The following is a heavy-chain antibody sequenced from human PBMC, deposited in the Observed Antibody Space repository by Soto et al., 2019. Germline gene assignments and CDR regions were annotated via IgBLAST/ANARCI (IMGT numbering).Heavy chain of an antibody. J-gene: IGHJ6*02. Sequence: GESLKISCKGSGYSFTSYWISWVRQMPGKGLEWMGRIDPSDSYTNYSPSFQGHVTISADKSISTAYLQWSSLKASDTAMYYCATPGIAAACTPHYYGMDVWGQGTTVTVSS. CDR2: IDPSDSYT. CDR3: ATPGIAAACTPHYYGMDV. D-gene: IGHD6-13*01. V-gene: IGHV5-10-1*01. CDR1: GYSFTSYW.